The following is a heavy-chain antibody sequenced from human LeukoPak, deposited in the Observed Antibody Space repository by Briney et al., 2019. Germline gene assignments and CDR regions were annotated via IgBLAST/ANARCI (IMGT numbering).Heavy chain of an antibody. Sequence: SAETLSLTCTVSGASTSHFYWNWIRQPPGKGLEWIGYMHNDGSSKHSPVMKSRVTISIDTSKNQFPQQLTSVTAADTAIYYCTRSAEWLRNAFDIWGQGTMVTVSS. CDR1: GASTSHFY. CDR3: TRSAEWLRNAFDI. D-gene: IGHD5-12*01. J-gene: IGHJ3*02. CDR2: MHNDGSS. V-gene: IGHV4-59*01.